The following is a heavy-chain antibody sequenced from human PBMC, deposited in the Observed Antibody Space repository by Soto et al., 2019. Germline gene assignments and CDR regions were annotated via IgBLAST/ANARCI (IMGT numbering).Heavy chain of an antibody. V-gene: IGHV3-30*18. J-gene: IGHJ6*02. Sequence: QVHLVESGGGVVQPGRSLRLSCAASGFTFSSYGMHWVRQAPGKGLEWVAVMSKDGTSRFYADSVKGRFTISRDNSKNTLYLQMNSLRAEDTAMYYCAKVRVKDYYYYAMDVWGQGTTVTVSS. CDR2: MSKDGTSR. CDR3: AKVRVKDYYYYAMDV. CDR1: GFTFSSYG.